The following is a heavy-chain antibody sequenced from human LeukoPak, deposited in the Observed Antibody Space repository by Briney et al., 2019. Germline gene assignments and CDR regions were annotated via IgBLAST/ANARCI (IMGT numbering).Heavy chain of an antibody. D-gene: IGHD2-2*01. V-gene: IGHV1-2*02. Sequence: ASVKVSCKASGYTFTGYYMHWVRQAPGQGLEWIGWINPNSGGTNYAQKFQGRVTMTRDTSISTAYMELSRLRSDDTAVYYCAREGTIVAVPAATDYYYYGMDVWGQGTTVTVSS. CDR1: GYTFTGYY. CDR2: INPNSGGT. CDR3: AREGTIVAVPAATDYYYYGMDV. J-gene: IGHJ6*02.